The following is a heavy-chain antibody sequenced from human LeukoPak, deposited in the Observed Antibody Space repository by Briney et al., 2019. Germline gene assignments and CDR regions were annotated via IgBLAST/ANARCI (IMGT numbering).Heavy chain of an antibody. J-gene: IGHJ5*02. Sequence: PSETLSLTCTVSGGSISSYYWSWIRQPPGKGLEWIGYIYDSGSTNYNPSLKSRVTISVDTSKNQFSLKLSSVTAADTAVYYCARADNWFDPWGQGTLVTVSS. CDR3: ARADNWFDP. CDR2: IYDSGST. V-gene: IGHV4-59*12. CDR1: GGSISSYY.